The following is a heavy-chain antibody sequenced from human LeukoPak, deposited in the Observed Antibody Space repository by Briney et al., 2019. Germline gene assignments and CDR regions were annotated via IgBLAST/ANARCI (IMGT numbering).Heavy chain of an antibody. CDR3: AKGGTDCTSISCPGPAFDY. V-gene: IGHV3-23*01. J-gene: IGHJ4*02. Sequence: GGSLRLSCAASGFTFSSYAMIWVRQAPGKGLEWVSTNSDGGGRTYYADFVKGRFTISRDNSENTLYLQMNSLRDEDTAVYYCAKGGTDCTSISCPGPAFDYWGQGTLVTVSS. CDR1: GFTFSSYA. CDR2: NSDGGGRT. D-gene: IGHD2-2*01.